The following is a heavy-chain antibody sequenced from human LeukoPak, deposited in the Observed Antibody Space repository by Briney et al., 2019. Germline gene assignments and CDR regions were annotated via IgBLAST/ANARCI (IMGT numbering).Heavy chain of an antibody. D-gene: IGHD3-22*01. CDR1: GGTFSSYA. J-gene: IGHJ4*02. CDR3: ARSYYYDSSGYYCDY. CDR2: IIPIFGTA. Sequence: SVKVSCKASGGTFSSYAISWVRQAPGQGLEWMGGIIPIFGTANYAQKFQGRVTITADESTSIAYMELSSLRSEDTAVYYCARSYYYDSSGYYCDYWGQGTLVTVSS. V-gene: IGHV1-69*13.